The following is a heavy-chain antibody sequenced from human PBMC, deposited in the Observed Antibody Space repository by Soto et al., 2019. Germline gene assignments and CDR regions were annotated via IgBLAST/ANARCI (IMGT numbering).Heavy chain of an antibody. CDR2: IYPRDSDT. V-gene: IGHV5-51*01. D-gene: IGHD1-1*01. Sequence: GESLKISCKASGYIFTSNWIAWVRQMPGKGLEWMGIIYPRDSDTRYNPSFQGQVTISVDKSITTAYLQWSSLKVSDTAMYYCARHGIAETAPYYGMDVWGQGTTVTVSS. CDR3: ARHGIAETAPYYGMDV. J-gene: IGHJ6*02. CDR1: GYIFTSNW.